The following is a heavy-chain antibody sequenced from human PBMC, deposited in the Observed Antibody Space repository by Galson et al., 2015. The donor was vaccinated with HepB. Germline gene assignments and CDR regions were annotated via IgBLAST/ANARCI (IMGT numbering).Heavy chain of an antibody. CDR2: ISSSSSYI. Sequence: SLRLSCAASGFTFSSYSMNWVRQAPGKGLEWVSSISSSSSYIYYADSVKGRFTISRDNAKNSLYLQMNSLRAEDTAVYYCASLGVVVPAAFYYYMDVWGKGTTVTVS. V-gene: IGHV3-21*01. D-gene: IGHD2-2*01. J-gene: IGHJ6*03. CDR1: GFTFSSYS. CDR3: ASLGVVVPAAFYYYMDV.